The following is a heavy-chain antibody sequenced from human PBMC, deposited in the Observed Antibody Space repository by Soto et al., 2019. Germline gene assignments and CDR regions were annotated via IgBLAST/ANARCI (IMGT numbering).Heavy chain of an antibody. Sequence: EVQLVESGGGLVQPGRSLRLSCAATRFTFGDYGMHLVRQPPGKGLEWVSGISRNGGSIGYADSVKGRFTISRDNAKNSLYLQMNSLKPEDTALYYCAKDMAGTTGAFDIWGQGTVVTLSS. CDR1: RFTFGDYG. V-gene: IGHV3-9*01. D-gene: IGHD1-1*01. J-gene: IGHJ3*02. CDR3: AKDMAGTTGAFDI. CDR2: ISRNGGSI.